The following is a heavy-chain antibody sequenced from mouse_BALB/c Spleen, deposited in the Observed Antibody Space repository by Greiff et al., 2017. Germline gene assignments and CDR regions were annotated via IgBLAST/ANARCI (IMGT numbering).Heavy chain of an antibody. V-gene: IGHV1-26*01. J-gene: IGHJ3*01. CDR3: ARGHYDYDDGFAY. CDR2: INPYNGAT. D-gene: IGHD2-4*01. Sequence: EVQLQQSGPELVKPGASVKISCKASGYSFTGYYMHWVKQSHVKSLEWIGRINPYNGATSYNQNFKDKASLTVDKSSSTAYMELHSLTSEDSAVYYCARGHYDYDDGFAYWGQGTLVTVSA. CDR1: GYSFTGYY.